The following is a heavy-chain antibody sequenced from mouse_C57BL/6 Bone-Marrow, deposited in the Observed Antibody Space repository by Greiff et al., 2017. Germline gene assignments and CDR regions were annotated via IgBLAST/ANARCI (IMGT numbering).Heavy chain of an antibody. D-gene: IGHD1-1*01. CDR3: ARDYGSSYWYFDV. CDR2: IYPRDGST. V-gene: IGHV1-85*01. Sequence: QVQLQQSGPELVKPGASVKLSCKASGYTFTSYDINWVKQRPGQGLEWIGWIYPRDGSTKYNEKFKGKATLTVDTSSSTAYMDLHSLKSEDSAVYFCARDYGSSYWYFDVWGTGTTVTVSS. CDR1: GYTFTSYD. J-gene: IGHJ1*03.